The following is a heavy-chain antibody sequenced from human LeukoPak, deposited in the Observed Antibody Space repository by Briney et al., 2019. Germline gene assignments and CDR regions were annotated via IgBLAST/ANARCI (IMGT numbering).Heavy chain of an antibody. Sequence: GGSLRLSCAASGFTFSSYAMHWVRRAPGKGLEWVAVISYDGSNKYYADSVKGRFTISRDNSKNTLYLQMNSLRAEDTAVYYCARVPTTKNRGIAFDYWGQGTLVTVSS. CDR2: ISYDGSNK. V-gene: IGHV3-30*01. J-gene: IGHJ4*02. D-gene: IGHD6-13*01. CDR3: ARVPTTKNRGIAFDY. CDR1: GFTFSSYA.